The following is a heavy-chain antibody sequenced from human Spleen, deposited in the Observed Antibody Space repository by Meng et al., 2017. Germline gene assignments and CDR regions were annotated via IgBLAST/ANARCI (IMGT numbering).Heavy chain of an antibody. D-gene: IGHD3-10*01. V-gene: IGHV4-34*01. J-gene: IGHJ4*02. CDR2: INHSGST. CDR3: ARAGGSGSYHYYFDY. Sequence: QVQLQQGGAGLLKPSETLSLTCAVYGGTLSSYYWNWIRQPPGKGLEWIGEINHSGSTNYNPSLKSRITISVDTSKNQFALKLSSVTAADTAVYYCARAGGSGSYHYYFDYWGQGTLVTVSS. CDR1: GGTLSSYY.